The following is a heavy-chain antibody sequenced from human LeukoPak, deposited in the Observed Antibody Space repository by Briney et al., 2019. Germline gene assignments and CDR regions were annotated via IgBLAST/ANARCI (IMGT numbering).Heavy chain of an antibody. CDR1: GGYISSNY. Sequence: SETLSLTCTVSGGYISSNYWSWIRQPPGKGLEWFGYISYSGSTDYNPSLKSRVTMSIDTSKNQVSLKLSSVTAADTAVYYCARDKEDFDFWGQGTLVTVSS. V-gene: IGHV4-59*01. J-gene: IGHJ4*02. CDR2: ISYSGST. CDR3: ARDKEDFDF.